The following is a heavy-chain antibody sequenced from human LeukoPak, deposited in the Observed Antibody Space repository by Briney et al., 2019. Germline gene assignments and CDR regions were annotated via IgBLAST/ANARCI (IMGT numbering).Heavy chain of an antibody. D-gene: IGHD3-22*01. Sequence: GASVKVSCKASGYTFTSYGISWVRQAPGQGLEWMGWISAYNGNTNYAQKLQGRVTMTTDTSTSTAYMELRSLRSDDTAVYYCARYYYDSSGYYSDPPVVDYWGQGTLVTVSS. CDR2: ISAYNGNT. CDR3: ARYYYDSSGYYSDPPVVDY. CDR1: GYTFTSYG. J-gene: IGHJ4*02. V-gene: IGHV1-18*01.